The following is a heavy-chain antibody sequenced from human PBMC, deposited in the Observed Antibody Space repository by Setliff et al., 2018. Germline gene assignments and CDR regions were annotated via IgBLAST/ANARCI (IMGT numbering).Heavy chain of an antibody. CDR2: MYHSGST. Sequence: ASETLSLTCAVSGYSISSDYYWGWIRQPPGKGLEWIGSMYHSGSTHYNPSLKSRVTISVDTSKNQFSLKLNYVTAADTAVYYCARALGYCSRTSCHADAFDIWGQGTMVTVSS. D-gene: IGHD2-2*01. J-gene: IGHJ3*02. CDR3: ARALGYCSRTSCHADAFDI. V-gene: IGHV4-38-2*01. CDR1: GYSISSDYY.